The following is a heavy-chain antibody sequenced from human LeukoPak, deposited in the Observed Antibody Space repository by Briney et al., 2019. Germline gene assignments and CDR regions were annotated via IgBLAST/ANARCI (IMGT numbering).Heavy chain of an antibody. D-gene: IGHD3-9*01. CDR2: IYTSGST. CDR3: AREGSWYDILTGYANFDY. CDR1: GGSISSYY. V-gene: IGHV4-4*07. Sequence: PSETLSLTCTVSGGSISSYYWSWIRQPAGKGLEWIGRIYTSGSTNYNPSLKSRVTMSVDTSKNQFSLKLSSVTAADTAVYYCAREGSWYDILTGYANFDYWGQGTLVTVSS. J-gene: IGHJ4*02.